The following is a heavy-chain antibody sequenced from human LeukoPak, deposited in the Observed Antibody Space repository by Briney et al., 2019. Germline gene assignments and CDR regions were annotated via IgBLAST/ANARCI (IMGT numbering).Heavy chain of an antibody. Sequence: PSETLSLTCTVSGGSISSYYWSWIRQPPGKGLEWIGYIYYSGSTNYNPSLKSRVTISVDTSKNQFSLKLSSVTAADTAVYYCARDLGVTMIVVVPYWYFDVWGRGTLVTVSS. CDR3: ARDLGVTMIVVVPYWYFDV. CDR1: GGSISSYY. D-gene: IGHD3-22*01. CDR2: IYYSGST. V-gene: IGHV4-59*12. J-gene: IGHJ2*01.